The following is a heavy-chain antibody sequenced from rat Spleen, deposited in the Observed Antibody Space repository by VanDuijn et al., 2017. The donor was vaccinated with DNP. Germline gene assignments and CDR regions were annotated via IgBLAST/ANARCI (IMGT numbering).Heavy chain of an antibody. J-gene: IGHJ3*01. V-gene: IGHV5-20*01. D-gene: IGHD1-1*01. Sequence: EVHLVESGGGLMQPGRSLKLSCAASGFTFSDYYMAWVRQAPTKGLELVAYITYDGGYTYYGDSVRGRFTISRDNAKSTLSLQMNSLRSEDMATYYCAIYYYSGDNWFAYWGQGTLVTVSS. CDR3: AIYYYSGDNWFAY. CDR2: ITYDGGYT. CDR1: GFTFSDYY.